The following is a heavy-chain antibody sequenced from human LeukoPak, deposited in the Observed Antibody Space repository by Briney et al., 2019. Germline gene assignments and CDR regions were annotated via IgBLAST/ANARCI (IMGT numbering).Heavy chain of an antibody. CDR2: IYSSGST. CDR3: ARGPMITFGGVPFDP. V-gene: IGHV4-4*07. CDR1: GGSINSYY. J-gene: IGHJ5*02. D-gene: IGHD3-16*01. Sequence: SETLSLTCTVSGGSINSYYWSWIRQPAGKGLEWIGRIYSSGSTSYNPSLKSRLTMSVDTSKNQFSLKLSSVTAADTAVYYCARGPMITFGGVPFDPWGQGTVVTVSS.